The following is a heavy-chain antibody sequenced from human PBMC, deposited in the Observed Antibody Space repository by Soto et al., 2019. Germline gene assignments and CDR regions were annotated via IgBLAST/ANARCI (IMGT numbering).Heavy chain of an antibody. CDR1: GFNVVMYG. D-gene: IGHD2-8*02. J-gene: IGHJ4*02. Sequence: VKLVESGGGVVQPGRSLRLSCTTSGFNVVMYGFHWVRQAPGKGLEWVASVWYDGSNEKYADSVKARFIISRDNSKNTIYLQMDSLTVEDTAVYYCVRDWSSNANAVNDNWGQGNLVTVSS. CDR2: VWYDGSNE. CDR3: VRDWSSNANAVNDN. V-gene: IGHV3-33*01.